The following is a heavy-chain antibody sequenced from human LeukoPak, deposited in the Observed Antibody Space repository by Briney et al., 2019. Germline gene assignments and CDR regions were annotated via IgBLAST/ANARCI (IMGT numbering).Heavy chain of an antibody. D-gene: IGHD1-14*01. CDR3: TTELDVRPNHY. CDR2: IKRKSDGGTT. V-gene: IGHV3-15*01. Sequence: GGSLRLSCAASGFTFSSYSMNWVRQVPGKGLEWVGRIKRKSDGGTTDYAAPVKGRFTISRDDSKNTLYLQMNSLKSEDTAVYYCTTELDVRPNHYWGQGTLVTVSS. J-gene: IGHJ4*02. CDR1: GFTFSSYS.